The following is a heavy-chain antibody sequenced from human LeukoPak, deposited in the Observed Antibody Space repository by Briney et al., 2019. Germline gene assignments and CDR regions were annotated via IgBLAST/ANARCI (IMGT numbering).Heavy chain of an antibody. CDR1: GGSMTYYY. V-gene: IGHV4-59*08. D-gene: IGHD2-15*01. CDR3: ARQRGGYVDY. J-gene: IGHJ4*02. CDR2: IYYSGNT. Sequence: PSETLPRTCTVSGGSMTYYYWTWIRQPPGKGLEWIGYIYYSGNTNYNPSLKSRVTISVDTSKNQFSLMLGSVTAADTAVFYCARQRGGYVDYWGQGTLVTVSS.